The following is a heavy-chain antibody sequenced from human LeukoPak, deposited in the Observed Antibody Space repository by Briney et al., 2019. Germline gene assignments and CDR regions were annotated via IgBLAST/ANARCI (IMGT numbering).Heavy chain of an antibody. J-gene: IGHJ4*02. V-gene: IGHV3-21*04. CDR2: ISSSSSYI. CDR3: AKVFSNRVLYYFDY. Sequence: GGSLRLSCAASGFTFSSYSMNWVRQAPGKGLEWVSSISSSSSYIYYADSVKGRFTISRDNAKNSLYLQMNSLRAEDTAVYYCAKVFSNRVLYYFDYWGQGTLVTVSS. CDR1: GFTFSSYS. D-gene: IGHD4-11*01.